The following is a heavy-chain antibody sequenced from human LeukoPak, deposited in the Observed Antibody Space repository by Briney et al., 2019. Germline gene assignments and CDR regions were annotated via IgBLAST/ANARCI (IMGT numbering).Heavy chain of an antibody. CDR2: IYYSGST. J-gene: IGHJ3*02. Sequence: PSETLSLTCTVSGGSISSSSYYWGWIRQPPGKGLEWIGSIYYSGSTYYNPSLKSRVTISVDTSKNQFSLKLSSVTAADTAVYYCARQRTGSGCSLWGASHSDAFDIWGQGTMVTVSS. V-gene: IGHV4-39*01. CDR3: ARQRTGSGCSLWGASHSDAFDI. CDR1: GGSISSSSYY. D-gene: IGHD3-22*01.